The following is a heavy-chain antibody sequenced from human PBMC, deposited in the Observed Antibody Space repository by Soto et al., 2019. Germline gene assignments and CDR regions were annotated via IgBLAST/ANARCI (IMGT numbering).Heavy chain of an antibody. CDR3: AKDRVESGLGEIDY. V-gene: IGHV3-30*18. CDR1: GFSFSNNG. CDR2: ISYDGSKK. Sequence: GGSLRLSCAASGFSFSNNGMHWVRQAPGKGLEWVEIISYDGSKKYYADSVKGRFTISRDNSKNTLYLQMNSLRVEDTAVYYCAKDRVESGLGEIDYWGQGTLVTVSS. D-gene: IGHD3-16*01. J-gene: IGHJ4*02.